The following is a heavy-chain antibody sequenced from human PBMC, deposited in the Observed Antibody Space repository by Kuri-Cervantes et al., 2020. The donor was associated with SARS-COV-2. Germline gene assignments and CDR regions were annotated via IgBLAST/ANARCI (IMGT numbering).Heavy chain of an antibody. Sequence: GESLKISCAASGFTFSSYAMSWVRQAPGKGLEWVSAISGSGGSTYYADSVKGRFTISRDNSKNALYLQMNSLRVEDTALYFCVKDGWNLGDYFGFWGQGTLVTVSS. D-gene: IGHD1-1*01. CDR3: VKDGWNLGDYFGF. CDR2: ISGSGGST. V-gene: IGHV3-23*01. J-gene: IGHJ4*02. CDR1: GFTFSSYA.